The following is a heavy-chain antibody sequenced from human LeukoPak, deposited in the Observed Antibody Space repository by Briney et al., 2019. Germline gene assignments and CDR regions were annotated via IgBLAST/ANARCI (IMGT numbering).Heavy chain of an antibody. D-gene: IGHD2/OR15-2a*01. V-gene: IGHV3-74*01. CDR1: GFTFSSYW. CDR3: ASTFVSRFYYYYYMDV. Sequence: GGSLRLSCAASGFTFSSYWMHWVRHAPGKGLVWVSRINSDGSRTSYVDPVKGRFTISRDNAKNSLYLQMNSLRAEDTAVYYCASTFVSRFYYYYYMDVWGKGTTVTVSS. CDR2: INSDGSRT. J-gene: IGHJ6*03.